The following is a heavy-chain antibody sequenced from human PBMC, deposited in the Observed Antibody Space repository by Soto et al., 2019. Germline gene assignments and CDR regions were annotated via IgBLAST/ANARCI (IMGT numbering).Heavy chain of an antibody. CDR3: ARPTYGDSSGHYYYGMDV. J-gene: IGHJ6*02. D-gene: IGHD4-17*01. V-gene: IGHV3-30-3*01. Sequence: QVQLVESGGGVVQPGRSLRLSCAASGFTFSSYAMHWVRQAPGKGLEWVAVISYDGSIKYYADSVKGRFTISRDNSKNTLYLPMNSLRAEDTAVYYCARPTYGDSSGHYYYGMDVWGQGTTVTVSS. CDR1: GFTFSSYA. CDR2: ISYDGSIK.